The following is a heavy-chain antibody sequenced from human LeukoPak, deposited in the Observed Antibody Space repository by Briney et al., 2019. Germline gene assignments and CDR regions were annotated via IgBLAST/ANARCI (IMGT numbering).Heavy chain of an antibody. J-gene: IGHJ3*02. CDR3: ARRNKTPRGAFDI. Sequence: SETLSLTCTVFGDSVSRSDSYWDWIRQPPGKGLEWIGTIYYSGRTYYSPSLKSRVTISVDTSKNQFSLKLSSVTAADTAVYYCARRNKTPRGAFDIWGQGTMVTVSS. CDR1: GDSVSRSDSY. V-gene: IGHV4-39*01. CDR2: IYYSGRT. D-gene: IGHD2-15*01.